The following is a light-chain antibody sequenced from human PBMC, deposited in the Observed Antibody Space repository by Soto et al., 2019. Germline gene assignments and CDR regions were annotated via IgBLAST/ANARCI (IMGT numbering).Light chain of an antibody. CDR1: QSVGIN. V-gene: IGKV3-15*01. J-gene: IGKJ4*01. CDR3: QQYNNWPRT. Sequence: EIIVAHAPATLTVSPGERATLSCRASQSVGINLAWYQQKPGQAPRLLIYGASMRATGFPARFSGSGSGTDFTLTISSLQSEDFAVYYCQQYNNWPRTFGGGTKVDIK. CDR2: GAS.